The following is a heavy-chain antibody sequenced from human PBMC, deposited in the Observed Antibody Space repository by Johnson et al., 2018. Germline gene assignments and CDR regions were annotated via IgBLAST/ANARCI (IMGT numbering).Heavy chain of an antibody. J-gene: IGHJ1*01. D-gene: IGHD3-3*01. CDR3: ATPISAGAEYFQH. CDR2: INTVNGDT. V-gene: IGHV1-3*04. CDR1: GYSFTRYA. Sequence: QVQLVQSGAEVKKPGASVKVSCKASGYSFTRYAMHWVRQAPGQRLEWMGWINTVNGDTKYSQNFQGRVTITADESTNTAYMELSSLRSADTAVYYCATPISAGAEYFQHWGQGTLVTVSS.